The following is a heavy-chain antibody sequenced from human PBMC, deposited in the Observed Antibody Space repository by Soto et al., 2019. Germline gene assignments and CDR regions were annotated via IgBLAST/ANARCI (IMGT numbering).Heavy chain of an antibody. J-gene: IGHJ4*02. CDR3: AQMRVMSRHDSSHENLIEY. V-gene: IGHV4-59*01. CDR2: IYYSGST. D-gene: IGHD6-19*01. CDR1: GGSISSYY. Sequence: SETLSLTCTVSGGSISSYYWSWIRQPPGKGLEWIGYIYYSGSTNYNPSLKSRVTISVDTSKNQFSLKLSSVTAADTAVYYCAQMRVMSRHDSSHENLIEYWGQGTLVTVSS.